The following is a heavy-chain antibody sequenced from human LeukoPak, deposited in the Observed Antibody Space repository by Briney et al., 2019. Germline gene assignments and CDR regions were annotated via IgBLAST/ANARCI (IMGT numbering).Heavy chain of an antibody. J-gene: IGHJ5*02. V-gene: IGHV1-46*01. D-gene: IGHD2-2*01. CDR3: ARDGPPPGYIVVVPAAKPPTAGFAP. CDR1: GYTFTSYY. CDR2: INPSGGST. Sequence: GASVKVSCKASGYTFTSYYMHWVRQAPGQGLEWMGIINPSGGSTSYAQKFQGRVTMTRDASTSTVYMELSSLRSEDTAVYYCARDGPPPGYIVVVPAAKPPTAGFAPWGRGTLVPVS.